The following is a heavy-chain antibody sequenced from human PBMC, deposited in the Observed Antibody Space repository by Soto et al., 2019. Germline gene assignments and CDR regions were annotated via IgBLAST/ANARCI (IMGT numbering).Heavy chain of an antibody. J-gene: IGHJ4*02. CDR3: ANFGQLVRIAFGY. Sequence: GGSLRLSCAASGFTFSSYAMSWVRQAPGKGLEWVSAISGSGGSTYYADSVKGRFTISRDNSKNTLYLQMNSLRAEDTAVYYCANFGQLVRIAFGYWGQGTLVTVSS. D-gene: IGHD6-13*01. V-gene: IGHV3-23*01. CDR2: ISGSGGST. CDR1: GFTFSSYA.